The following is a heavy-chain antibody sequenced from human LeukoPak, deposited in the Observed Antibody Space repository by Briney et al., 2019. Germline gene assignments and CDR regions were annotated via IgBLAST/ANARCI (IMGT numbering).Heavy chain of an antibody. CDR2: IYYSGST. CDR1: GGSFSGYY. V-gene: IGHV4-59*01. CDR3: ARGASSSFPIA. J-gene: IGHJ5*02. Sequence: SETLSLTCAVYGGSFSGYYWSWIRQPPGKGLEWIGYIYYSGSTNYNPSLKSRVTISVDTSKNQFSLKLSSVTAADTAVYYCARGASSSFPIAWGQGTLVTVSS. D-gene: IGHD6-6*01.